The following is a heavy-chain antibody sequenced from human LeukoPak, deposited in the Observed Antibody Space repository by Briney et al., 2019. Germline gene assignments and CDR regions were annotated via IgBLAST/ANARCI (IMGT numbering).Heavy chain of an antibody. V-gene: IGHV1-2*02. CDR1: GYTFTDYY. J-gene: IGHJ3*02. D-gene: IGHD5-24*01. Sequence: VASVNVSCKASGYTFTDYYVHWVRQAPGQGLEWMGWINLNSGGTNSAQKFQGRVTNTRDTSISTAYMELTSLRSDDTAVFYCARVVGWLQFSGSAFDMWGQGTMVSVSS. CDR2: INLNSGGT. CDR3: ARVVGWLQFSGSAFDM.